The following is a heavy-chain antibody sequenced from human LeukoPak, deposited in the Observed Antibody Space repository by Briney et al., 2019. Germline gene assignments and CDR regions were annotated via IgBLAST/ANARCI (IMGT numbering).Heavy chain of an antibody. D-gene: IGHD2/OR15-2a*01. V-gene: IGHV3-30-3*01. J-gene: IGHJ6*02. Sequence: GGSLRLSCAASGFTFSSYAMHWVRQAPGKGLEWVAVISYDGSNKYYADSVKGRFTISRDNSKNTLYLQMNSLRAEDTAVYYSARVQRLFYGLSTHYGMDVWGQGTTVTVSS. CDR2: ISYDGSNK. CDR3: ARVQRLFYGLSTHYGMDV. CDR1: GFTFSSYA.